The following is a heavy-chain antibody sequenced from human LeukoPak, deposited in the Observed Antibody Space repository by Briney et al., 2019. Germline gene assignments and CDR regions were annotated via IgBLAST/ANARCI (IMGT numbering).Heavy chain of an antibody. V-gene: IGHV3-30*04. J-gene: IGHJ3*02. CDR3: ARGGSSWDFAFDI. CDR2: LSYDGSDK. Sequence: GSLRLSCAASRFIFSSYAMHWVRQAPGKGLEWVAVLSYDGSDKYYADSVKGRFTMSRDNSRNTLYLQMNSLRTEDTAMYYCARGGSSWDFAFDIWGQGTMVTVSS. CDR1: RFIFSSYA. D-gene: IGHD6-13*01.